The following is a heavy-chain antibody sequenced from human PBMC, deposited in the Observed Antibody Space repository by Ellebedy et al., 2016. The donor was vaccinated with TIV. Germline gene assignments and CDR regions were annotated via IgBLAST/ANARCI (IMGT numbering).Heavy chain of an antibody. D-gene: IGHD6-13*01. CDR1: GGSISSYY. Sequence: MPSETLSLTCTVSGGSISSYYWSWIRQPPGKGLEWIGYIYYSGSTNYNPSLKSRVTISVDTSKNQFSLKLSSVTAADTAVYYCARRAGSSWYGGWFDPWGQGTLVTVSS. CDR3: ARRAGSSWYGGWFDP. V-gene: IGHV4-59*01. J-gene: IGHJ5*02. CDR2: IYYSGST.